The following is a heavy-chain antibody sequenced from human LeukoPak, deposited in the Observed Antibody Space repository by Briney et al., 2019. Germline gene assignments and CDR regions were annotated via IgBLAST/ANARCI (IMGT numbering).Heavy chain of an antibody. CDR2: IRSKANSYAT. CDR1: GFTFSGSA. CDR3: TRHHRGYCSSTSCYNWFDP. V-gene: IGHV3-73*01. D-gene: IGHD2-2*02. J-gene: IGHJ5*02. Sequence: GGSLRLSCAASGFTFSGSAMHWVRQASGKGLEWVGRIRSKANSYATAYAASVKGRFTISRDDSKNTAYLQMNSLKAEDTAVYYCTRHHRGYCSSTSCYNWFDPWGQGTLVTVSS.